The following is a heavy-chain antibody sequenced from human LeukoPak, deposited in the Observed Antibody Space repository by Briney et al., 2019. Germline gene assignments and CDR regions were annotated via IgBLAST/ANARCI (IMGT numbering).Heavy chain of an antibody. J-gene: IGHJ4*02. D-gene: IGHD3/OR15-3a*01. CDR1: GFTFDEYA. V-gene: IGHV3-9*01. CDR2: ISWNSGLI. Sequence: GGSLRLSCAASGFTFDEYAMHWVRQAPGKGLEWVSGISWNSGLIDYADSVKGRFTISRDNAKNSLYLQMNSLKAEDTAFYFCAKVGIFGLVTYYFDYWGQGTLVTVSS. CDR3: AKVGIFGLVTYYFDY.